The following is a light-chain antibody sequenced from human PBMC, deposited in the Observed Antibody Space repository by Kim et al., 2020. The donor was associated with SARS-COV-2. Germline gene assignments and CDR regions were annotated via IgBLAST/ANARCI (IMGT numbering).Light chain of an antibody. CDR2: GNF. CDR1: SSNIGANT. V-gene: IGLV1-44*01. Sequence: QAVVTQPPSASGTLGQWVTISCSGSSSNIGANTVNWFQKRPGTAPKLLVYGNFQRPSGVPDRFSGSKFGTSASLGISGLQSEDEIDYYCASWDDSLNGWVFGGGTQLTVL. CDR3: ASWDDSLNGWV. J-gene: IGLJ3*02.